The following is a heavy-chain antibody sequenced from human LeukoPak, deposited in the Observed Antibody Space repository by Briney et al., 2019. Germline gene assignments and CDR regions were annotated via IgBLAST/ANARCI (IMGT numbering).Heavy chain of an antibody. CDR2: IYYSGST. V-gene: IGHV4-31*03. Sequence: PSETLSLTCTVSGGSISSGGYYWSWIRQHPGKGLEWIVYIYYSGSTDYNPSLKSRVTISVDTSKNQFSLKLSSVTAADTAVYYCASAAMGYCSSTSCYTQFDYWGQGTLVTVSS. CDR3: ASAAMGYCSSTSCYTQFDY. J-gene: IGHJ4*02. CDR1: GGSISSGGYY. D-gene: IGHD2-2*02.